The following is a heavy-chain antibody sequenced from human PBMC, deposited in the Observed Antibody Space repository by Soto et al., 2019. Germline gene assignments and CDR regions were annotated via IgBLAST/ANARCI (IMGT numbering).Heavy chain of an antibody. CDR2: IYYSGST. Sequence: SETLSLTCTVSGGSISSGGYCWSWIRQHPGKGLEWIGYIYYSGSTYYNPSLKSRVTISVDTSKNQFSLKLSSVTAADTAVYYCARVSARQWLVDIWGQGTMVTVSS. V-gene: IGHV4-31*03. CDR3: ARVSARQWLVDI. J-gene: IGHJ3*02. CDR1: GGSISSGGYC. D-gene: IGHD6-19*01.